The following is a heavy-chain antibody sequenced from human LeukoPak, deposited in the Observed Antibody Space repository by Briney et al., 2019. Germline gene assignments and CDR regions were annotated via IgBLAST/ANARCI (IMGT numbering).Heavy chain of an antibody. D-gene: IGHD3-16*01. CDR1: GYTFTGYY. CDR3: ARVTFGGVILWDY. V-gene: IGHV1-2*02. CDR2: INPNSGGT. Sequence: ASVKVSCKASGYTFTGYYMHWVRQAPGQGLEWMGWINPNSGGTNYARKFQGRVTMTRDTSISTAYMELSRLRSDDTAVYYCARVTFGGVILWDYWGQGTLVTVSS. J-gene: IGHJ4*02.